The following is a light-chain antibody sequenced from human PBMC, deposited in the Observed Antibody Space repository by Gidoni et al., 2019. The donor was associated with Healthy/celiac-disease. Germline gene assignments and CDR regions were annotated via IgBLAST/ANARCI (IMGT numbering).Light chain of an antibody. V-gene: IGKV4-1*01. CDR1: QSVLSSSNNKNY. Sequence: DIVMTQSPDSLAVSLGERATINCKSSQSVLSSSNNKNYLAWYQQKPGQPPKLLIYWASTRESGVPDRVSGSGSGTDFTLTISSLQAEDGAVYYCQQYYSTPYTFGQGTKLEIK. J-gene: IGKJ2*01. CDR3: QQYYSTPYT. CDR2: WAS.